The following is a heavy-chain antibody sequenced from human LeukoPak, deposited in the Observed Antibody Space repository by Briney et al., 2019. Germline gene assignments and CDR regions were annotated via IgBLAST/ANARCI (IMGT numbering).Heavy chain of an antibody. J-gene: IGHJ4*02. D-gene: IGHD6-6*01. CDR1: GYTFTGYY. V-gene: IGHV1-2*02. CDR2: INPNSGGT. Sequence: GASVKVSCKASGYTFTGYYMHWVRQAPGQGLEWMGWINPNSGGTNYAQKFQGRVTMTRDTSISTAYMELSRLRSDDTAVYYCARASTLYSSSSYYFDYWGQGTLVTVSS. CDR3: ARASTLYSSSSYYFDY.